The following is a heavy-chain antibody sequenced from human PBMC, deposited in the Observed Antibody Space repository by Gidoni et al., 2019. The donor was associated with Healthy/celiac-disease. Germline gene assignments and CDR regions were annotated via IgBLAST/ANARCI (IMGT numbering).Heavy chain of an antibody. Sequence: SVKVSCKASGGTVSSYAISWVRQAPGQGLEWMGGIIPIFGTAHYAQKFQGRVTITEDVSTSTAYMELSSLRSEDTAVYSCSRGYYDSSGYSSDYWGQGTLVTVS. D-gene: IGHD3-22*01. CDR3: SRGYYDSSGYSSDY. CDR1: GGTVSSYA. CDR2: IIPIFGTA. V-gene: IGHV1-69*01. J-gene: IGHJ4*02.